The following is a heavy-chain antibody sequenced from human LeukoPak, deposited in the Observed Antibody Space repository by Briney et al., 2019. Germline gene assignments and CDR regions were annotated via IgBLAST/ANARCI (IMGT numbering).Heavy chain of an antibody. V-gene: IGHV1-2*02. J-gene: IGHJ4*02. CDR2: MNPNSGGT. CDR3: ARDKLGLGELSLYDE. D-gene: IGHD3-16*02. Sequence: ASVRVSCKASGYTLTGHSMHWVRQAPGQGLEWMGWMNPNSGGTKYTRKFQGRVTMTRDTSISTAYMELSRLTSDDTAMYYCARDKLGLGELSLYDEWGQGTQVTVSS. CDR1: GYTLTGHS.